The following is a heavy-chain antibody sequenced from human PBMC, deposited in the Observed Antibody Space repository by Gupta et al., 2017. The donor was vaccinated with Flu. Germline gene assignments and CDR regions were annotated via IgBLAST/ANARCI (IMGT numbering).Heavy chain of an antibody. D-gene: IGHD2-15*01. CDR3: TTEPGVKYCSGGSCYSVDY. J-gene: IGHJ4*02. CDR2: IRSKTDGGTI. Sequence: EVQLVESGGALVKPGGSLRLSCAASGFPFSHAWLSLVRQAPGKGLEWVGRIRSKTDGGTIDDAAPVKDRFTISRDDSKRTLFLQMSSLKVEDAAVYYCTTEPGVKYCSGGSCYSVDYWGQGTLGTVAS. CDR1: GFPFSHAW. V-gene: IGHV3-15*02.